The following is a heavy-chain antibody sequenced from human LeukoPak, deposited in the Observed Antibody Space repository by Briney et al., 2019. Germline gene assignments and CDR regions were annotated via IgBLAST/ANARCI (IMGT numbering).Heavy chain of an antibody. CDR1: GGSISSYY. CDR2: IYYSGST. D-gene: IGHD5-18*01. CDR3: ARLDTAMGNDY. V-gene: IGHV4-59*08. J-gene: IGHJ4*02. Sequence: SETLSLTCTVSGGSISSYYWSWIRQPPGKGLEWIGYIYYSGSTNYNPSLKSRVTISVDTSKNQFSLKLSSVTAADTAVYYCARLDTAMGNDYWGQGTLVTVSS.